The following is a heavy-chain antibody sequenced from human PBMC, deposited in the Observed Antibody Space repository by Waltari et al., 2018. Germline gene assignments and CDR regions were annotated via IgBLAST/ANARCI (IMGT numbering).Heavy chain of an antibody. Sequence: EVQLVESGGGLVQPGGSLRLSCGASGFTFSRYWMTWVRQAPGKGLEWVANINPDGSERYYVDSVKGRFTISRDNAKNSLYLQVNSLGAEDTAIYYCARDSGRFYVDYWGQGTLLTVSS. J-gene: IGHJ4*02. CDR3: ARDSGRFYVDY. V-gene: IGHV3-7*01. D-gene: IGHD1-26*01. CDR1: GFTFSRYW. CDR2: INPDGSER.